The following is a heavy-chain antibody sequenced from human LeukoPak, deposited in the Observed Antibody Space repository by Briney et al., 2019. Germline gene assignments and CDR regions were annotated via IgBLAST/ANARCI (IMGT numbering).Heavy chain of an antibody. V-gene: IGHV3-7*01. CDR1: GITFSNSW. D-gene: IGHD3-10*01. Sequence: GGSLRLSCAASGITFSNSWMCWVRQASGKGLEWVANIKEDGSEKYYVNSVKGRFTISGDNAKNSLYLQMNSLRAEDTAVYYCARGGGSGSYYKRELDYWGQGTLVTVSS. CDR2: IKEDGSEK. J-gene: IGHJ4*02. CDR3: ARGGGSGSYYKRELDY.